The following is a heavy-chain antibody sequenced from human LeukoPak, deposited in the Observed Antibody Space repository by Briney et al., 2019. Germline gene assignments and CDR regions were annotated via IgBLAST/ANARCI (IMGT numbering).Heavy chain of an antibody. D-gene: IGHD4-17*01. CDR3: ATTNDFGDYMGA. Sequence: PSETLSLTCTVSGGSISSGGYYWSWIRQHPGKGLEWLGYMYHGGSTYYNPSLEGRVTTSVDRTKNQFSLKVSSVTAADTAVYYCATTNDFGDYMGAWGQGTLVTVSP. CDR1: GGSISSGGYY. CDR2: MYHGGST. V-gene: IGHV4-30-2*01. J-gene: IGHJ5*02.